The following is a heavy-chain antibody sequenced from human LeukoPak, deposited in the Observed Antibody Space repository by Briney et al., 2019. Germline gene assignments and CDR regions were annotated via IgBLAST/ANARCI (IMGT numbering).Heavy chain of an antibody. CDR3: ARGRAYYDGSGYYPDFDY. V-gene: IGHV3-30-3*01. Sequence: GRSLRLSCAASGFTFNSYAMHWVRQAPGKGLEWVPLISYDGSDKYYADSVKGRFTISRDNSKNTLYLQMNSLRAEDTAVYYCARGRAYYDGSGYYPDFDYWGQGTLVTVSS. J-gene: IGHJ4*02. CDR1: GFTFNSYA. CDR2: ISYDGSDK. D-gene: IGHD3-22*01.